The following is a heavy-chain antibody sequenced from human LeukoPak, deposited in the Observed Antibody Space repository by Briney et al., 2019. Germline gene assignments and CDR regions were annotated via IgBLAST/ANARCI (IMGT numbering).Heavy chain of an antibody. CDR2: IYYSGST. Sequence: SETLSLTCTVSGGSISSYYWSWIRQPPGKGLEWIGYIYYSGSTNYNPSLKSRVTISVDTSKNQFSLKLSSVTAADTAVYYCARGKWRIAARRGTYWFDPWGQGTLVTVSS. CDR1: GGSISSYY. V-gene: IGHV4-59*12. CDR3: ARGKWRIAARRGTYWFDP. D-gene: IGHD6-6*01. J-gene: IGHJ5*02.